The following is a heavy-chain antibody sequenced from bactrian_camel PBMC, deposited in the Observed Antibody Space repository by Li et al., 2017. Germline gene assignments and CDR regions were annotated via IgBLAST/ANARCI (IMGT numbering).Heavy chain of an antibody. CDR2: ISSGGGST. J-gene: IGHJ4*01. CDR3: AKDPKMYGGSWLSPDIDH. D-gene: IGHD6*01. Sequence: VQLVESGGGLVQPGGSLRPSCTASGFQYVNWVRQAPGKGLEWVSVISSGGGSTDYADSVKGRFTISRDNAKNTLYLQLDSLNTEDTAMYYCAKDPKMYGGSWLSPDIDHWGQGTQVTVS. CDR1: GFQYV. V-gene: IGHV3S1*01.